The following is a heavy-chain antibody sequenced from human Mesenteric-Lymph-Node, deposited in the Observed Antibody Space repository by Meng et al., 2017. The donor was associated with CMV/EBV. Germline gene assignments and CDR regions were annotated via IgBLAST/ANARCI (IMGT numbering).Heavy chain of an antibody. CDR1: GGSFSGYY. V-gene: IGHV4-34*01. CDR3: ARARPSPGIAVAGSFDY. Sequence: SETLSLTCAVYGGSFSGYYWSWIRQPPGKGLEWIGEINHSGSTNYNPSLKSRVTISVDTSKNQFSLKLSSVTAADTAVYYCARARPSPGIAVAGSFDYWGQGTLVTVSS. J-gene: IGHJ4*02. CDR2: INHSGST. D-gene: IGHD6-19*01.